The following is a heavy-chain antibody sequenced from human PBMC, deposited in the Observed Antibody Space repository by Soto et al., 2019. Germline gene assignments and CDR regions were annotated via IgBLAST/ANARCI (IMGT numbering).Heavy chain of an antibody. CDR1: GYTLTELS. CDR2: FDPEDGET. CDR3: ARVHIVVVVAALDY. D-gene: IGHD2-15*01. Sequence: SVKVSCKVSGYTLTELSMHWVRLAPGKGLEWMGGFDPEDGETIYAQKFQGRVTMTEDTSTDTAYMELSSLRSEDTAVYYCARVHIVVVVAALDYWGQGTLVTVSS. J-gene: IGHJ4*02. V-gene: IGHV1-24*01.